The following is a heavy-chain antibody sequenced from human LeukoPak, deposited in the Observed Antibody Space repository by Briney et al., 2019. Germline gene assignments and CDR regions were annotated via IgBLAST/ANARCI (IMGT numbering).Heavy chain of an antibody. V-gene: IGHV4-34*01. Sequence: PSETLSLTCPVYGGPFSGYYWSWIRQPPGKGLEWIGEINHSGSTNYNPSLKSRVTISVDTSKNQFSLKLSSVTAADTAVYYCARERGYSYWSYFDYWGQGTLVTVSS. CDR2: INHSGST. CDR1: GGPFSGYY. J-gene: IGHJ4*02. CDR3: ARERGYSYWSYFDY. D-gene: IGHD5-18*01.